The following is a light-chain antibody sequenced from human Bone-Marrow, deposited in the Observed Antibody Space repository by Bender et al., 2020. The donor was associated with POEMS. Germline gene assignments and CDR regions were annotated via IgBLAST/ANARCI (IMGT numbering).Light chain of an antibody. V-gene: IGLV2-18*02. CDR2: EVD. CDR3: SSYTSRGTLL. CDR1: SNDVGGYNR. Sequence: QSALTQPASVSGSPGQSITISCTGTSNDVGGYNRVSWYRQPPGTAPKLMIYEVDDRPSGVPDRFSGSKSGNTASLTISGLQPEDEADYYCSSYTSRGTLLFGGGTKLTVL. J-gene: IGLJ2*01.